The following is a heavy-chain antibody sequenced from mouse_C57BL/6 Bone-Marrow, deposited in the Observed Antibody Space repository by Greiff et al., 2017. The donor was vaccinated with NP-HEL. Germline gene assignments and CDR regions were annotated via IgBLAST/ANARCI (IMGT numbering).Heavy chain of an antibody. CDR3: ARYYYGSGYFDY. Sequence: QVQLQQPGAELVKPGASVKLSCKASGYTFTNYWMHWVKQRPGRGLEWIGSIDPYSGGTKYNEKFKGKATLTVDKPSSTAYMQLSSLTSEDSAVYYGARYYYGSGYFDYWGQGTTLTVSS. D-gene: IGHD1-1*01. CDR1: GYTFTNYW. CDR2: IDPYSGGT. V-gene: IGHV1-72*01. J-gene: IGHJ2*01.